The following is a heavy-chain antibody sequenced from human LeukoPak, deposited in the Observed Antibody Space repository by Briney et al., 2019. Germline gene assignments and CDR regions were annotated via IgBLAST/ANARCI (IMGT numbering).Heavy chain of an antibody. Sequence: SETLSLTCTVSGVSIKTNSDYWGWLRQTPGKGLEWIGSIYHVGGTYYNPSLKSRVTISIDTSMNQFSLKLTSVTAADTAIYYCARDGRSGYEDLWGPGTLVTVSS. CDR1: GVSIKTNSDY. CDR3: ARDGRSGYEDL. V-gene: IGHV4-39*07. J-gene: IGHJ5*02. CDR2: IYHVGGT. D-gene: IGHD5-12*01.